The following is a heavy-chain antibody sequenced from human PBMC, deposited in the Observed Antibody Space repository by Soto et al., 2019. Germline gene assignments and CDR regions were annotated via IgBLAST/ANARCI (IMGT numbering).Heavy chain of an antibody. Sequence: QLQPQESGPGLVKPSETLSLTCTVSGGSISSSSYYWGWIRQPPGKGLEWIGSIYYSGSTYYNPSLKSRVTISVDTSKNQFSSKLSSVTAADTAVYYCARLYYDFWSGGFYYYYYMDVWGKGTTVTVSS. CDR1: GGSISSSSYY. CDR2: IYYSGST. CDR3: ARLYYDFWSGGFYYYYYMDV. J-gene: IGHJ6*03. V-gene: IGHV4-39*01. D-gene: IGHD3-3*01.